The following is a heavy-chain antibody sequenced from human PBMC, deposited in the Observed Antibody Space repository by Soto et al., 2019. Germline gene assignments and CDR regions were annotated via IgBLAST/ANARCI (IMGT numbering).Heavy chain of an antibody. Sequence: GASVKVSCKASGYTFTSYAMHWVRQAPGQRLEWMGWINAGNGNTKYSQKFQGRVTITRDTSTNTAYMELRSLRSDDTAVYYCARDPYNVLMVNAPNLYGMDVWGQGTTVTVSS. J-gene: IGHJ6*02. D-gene: IGHD2-8*01. CDR1: GYTFTSYA. V-gene: IGHV1-3*01. CDR2: INAGNGNT. CDR3: ARDPYNVLMVNAPNLYGMDV.